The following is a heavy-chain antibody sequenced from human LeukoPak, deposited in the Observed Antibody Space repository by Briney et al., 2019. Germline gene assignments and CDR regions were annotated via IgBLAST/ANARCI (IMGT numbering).Heavy chain of an antibody. CDR1: GYTFTGYY. D-gene: IGHD3-3*01. V-gene: IGHV1-46*01. CDR2: INPLGGST. CDR3: ARVHDFWSGFFDY. J-gene: IGHJ4*02. Sequence: ASVKVSCKASGYTFTGYYMHWVRQAPGQGLEWMGIINPLGGSTTYAHKFQDRVTMTRDTPASTVYMELSSLRSEDTAVYYCARVHDFWSGFFDYWGQGTLVTVSS.